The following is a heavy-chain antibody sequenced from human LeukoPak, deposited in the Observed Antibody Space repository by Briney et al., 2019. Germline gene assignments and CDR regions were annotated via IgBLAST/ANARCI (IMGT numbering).Heavy chain of an antibody. CDR3: ARRSSSRAYYDFWSGYSIFDY. Sequence: SQTLSLTCTVSGGSISSGGYYWSWIRQHPGKGLEWIGYIYYSGSTYYNPSLKSRVTISVDTSKNQFSLKLSSVTAADTAVYYCARRSSSRAYYDFWSGYSIFDYWGQGTLVTVSS. D-gene: IGHD3-3*01. J-gene: IGHJ4*02. CDR2: IYYSGST. V-gene: IGHV4-31*03. CDR1: GGSISSGGYY.